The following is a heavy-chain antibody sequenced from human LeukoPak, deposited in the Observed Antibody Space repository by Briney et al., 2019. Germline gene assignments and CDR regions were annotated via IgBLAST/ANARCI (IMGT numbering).Heavy chain of an antibody. J-gene: IGHJ6*03. CDR3: ARGRIVATYYYYYYYMDV. Sequence: PSETLSLTCAVYGGSFRGYYWSWLRQPPGKGLGWIGEINHSGSTNYNPSLKSRVTISVDTSKNQFSLKLSSVTAADTAVYYCARGRIVATYYYYYYYMDVWGKGTTVTVSS. D-gene: IGHD5-12*01. CDR1: GGSFRGYY. CDR2: INHSGST. V-gene: IGHV4-34*01.